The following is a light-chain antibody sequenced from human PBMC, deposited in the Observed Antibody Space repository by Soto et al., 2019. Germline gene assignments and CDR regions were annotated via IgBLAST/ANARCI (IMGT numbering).Light chain of an antibody. V-gene: IGLV2-8*01. J-gene: IGLJ1*01. Sequence: SALTQPPSASGSPGQSVTISCTGTSSDVGSYNYVSWYQQNPGKAPKLIIYEVSKRPPGVPDRFSGSKSGNTASLSVSGLQAEDDGDYYCSPYAGSNIYVFGTGTKLTVL. CDR3: SPYAGSNIYV. CDR2: EVS. CDR1: SSDVGSYNY.